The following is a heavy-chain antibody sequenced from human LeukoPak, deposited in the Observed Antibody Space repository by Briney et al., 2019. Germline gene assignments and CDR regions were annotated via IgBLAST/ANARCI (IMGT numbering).Heavy chain of an antibody. CDR1: GGSFSGYY. Sequence: SETLSLTCAVYGGSFSGYYWSWIRQPPGKGLEWIGEMNHSGSTNYNPSLKSRVTISVDTSKNQFSLKLSSVTAADTAVYYCAGIAVAGTVADYWGQGTLVTVSS. CDR2: MNHSGST. J-gene: IGHJ4*02. CDR3: AGIAVAGTVADY. V-gene: IGHV4-34*01. D-gene: IGHD6-19*01.